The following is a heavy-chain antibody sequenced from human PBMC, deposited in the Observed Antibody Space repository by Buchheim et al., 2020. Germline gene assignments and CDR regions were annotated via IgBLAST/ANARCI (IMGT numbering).Heavy chain of an antibody. CDR1: GFTFSSYE. CDR2: ISSSGSTI. Sequence: EVQLVESGGGLVQPGGSLRLSCAASGFTFSSYEMNWVRQAPGKGLEWVSYISSSGSTIYYADSVKGRFTISRDNAKNSLYLQMNSLRAEDTAVYYGARYGAYCGGDCYFGYYYGMDVWGQGTT. D-gene: IGHD2-21*02. V-gene: IGHV3-48*03. J-gene: IGHJ6*02. CDR3: ARYGAYCGGDCYFGYYYGMDV.